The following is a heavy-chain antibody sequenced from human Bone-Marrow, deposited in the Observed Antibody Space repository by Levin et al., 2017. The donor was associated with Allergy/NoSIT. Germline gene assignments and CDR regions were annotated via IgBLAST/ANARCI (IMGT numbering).Heavy chain of an antibody. J-gene: IGHJ4*02. CDR2: MNPNSGNT. Sequence: GESLKISCKASGYTFTSYDINWVRQATGQGLEWMGWMNPNSGNTGYAQKFQGRVTMTRNTSISTAYMELSSLRSEDTAVYYCARDDYYDSSGCRYWGQGTLVTVSS. D-gene: IGHD3-22*01. CDR1: GYTFTSYD. V-gene: IGHV1-8*01. CDR3: ARDDYYDSSGCRY.